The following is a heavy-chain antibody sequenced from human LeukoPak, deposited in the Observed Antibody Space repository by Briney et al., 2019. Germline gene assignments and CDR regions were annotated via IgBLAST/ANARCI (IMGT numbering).Heavy chain of an antibody. CDR3: ARDGMATTWDYFDY. V-gene: IGHV4-31*03. D-gene: IGHD5-24*01. CDR1: GGSISSGAYY. CDR2: IYYSGST. Sequence: PSETLSLTCTVSGGSISSGAYYWSWLRQHPGKGLEWIGYIYYSGSTYYNPSLKSRVTISVDTSKNQFSLKLGSVTAADTAVYYCARDGMATTWDYFDYWGQGTLVTVSS. J-gene: IGHJ4*02.